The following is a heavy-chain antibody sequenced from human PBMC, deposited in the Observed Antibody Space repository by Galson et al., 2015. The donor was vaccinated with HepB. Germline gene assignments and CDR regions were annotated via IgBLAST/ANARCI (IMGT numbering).Heavy chain of an antibody. CDR2: ISYDGSNK. V-gene: IGHV3-30-3*01. Sequence: SLRLSCAASGFAFSTYAIHWVRQAPGKGLEWVAVISYDGSNKYYADSVKGRFSISRDNSKNTGFLQMNSLRAEDTAVYYCARDYYSSSWQNVETAMVYFGYGGQGTMVTVSS. CDR3: ARDYYSSSWQNVETAMVYFGY. J-gene: IGHJ4*02. CDR1: GFAFSTYA. D-gene: IGHD5-18*01.